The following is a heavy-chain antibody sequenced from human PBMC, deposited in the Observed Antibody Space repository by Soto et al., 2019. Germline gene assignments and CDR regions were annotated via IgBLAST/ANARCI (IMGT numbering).Heavy chain of an antibody. CDR1: GDSISSSSYY. V-gene: IGHV4-39*01. J-gene: IGHJ6*02. CDR3: ARTQLHDYYSYGMDV. Sequence: QLQLQESGPGLVKPSETLSLTCTVSGDSISSSSYYWGWIRQPPGKGLEWIGSVYYSGSTYYTPSLKSRVTISVDTSKNQFSLKLSSVTAADTGVYYCARTQLHDYYSYGMDVWGQGTTVTVSS. CDR2: VYYSGST. D-gene: IGHD1-7*01.